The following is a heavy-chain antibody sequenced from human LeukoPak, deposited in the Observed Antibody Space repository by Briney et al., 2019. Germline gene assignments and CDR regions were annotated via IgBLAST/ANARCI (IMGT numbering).Heavy chain of an antibody. V-gene: IGHV3-53*01. Sequence: GGHLRLSCAASGFTVSSNYMSWVRQAPGKGLEWVSVIYSGGSTYYADSVKGRFTISRDNAKNSLYLQMNSLRAEDTAVYYCARGVVAATLDYWGQGTLVTVSS. CDR3: ARGVVAATLDY. CDR1: GFTVSSNY. J-gene: IGHJ4*02. D-gene: IGHD2-15*01. CDR2: IYSGGST.